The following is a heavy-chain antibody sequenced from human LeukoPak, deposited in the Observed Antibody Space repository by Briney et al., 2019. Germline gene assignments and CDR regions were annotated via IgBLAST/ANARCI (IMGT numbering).Heavy chain of an antibody. D-gene: IGHD2-2*03. CDR1: GGSFSGYY. J-gene: IGHJ6*03. CDR2: INHSGST. Sequence: SETLSLTCAVYGGSFSGYYWSWIRQPPGKGLEWIGEINHSGSTNYNPSLKSRVTISVDTSKNQFSLKLSSVTAADTAVYYCARAPRVGYCSSTSCYRYYYYMDVWGKGTTVTVSS. V-gene: IGHV4-34*01. CDR3: ARAPRVGYCSSTSCYRYYYYMDV.